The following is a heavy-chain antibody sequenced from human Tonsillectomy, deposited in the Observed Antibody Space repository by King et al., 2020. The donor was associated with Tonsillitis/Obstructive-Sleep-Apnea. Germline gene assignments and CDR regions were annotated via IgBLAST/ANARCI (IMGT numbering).Heavy chain of an antibody. Sequence: VQLVESGGGVVQPGRSLRLSCAASGFTFSTYAMHWVRQAPGKGLEWVAVISYDGRNKYYADSVKGRFTISRDNSKNTLYLQMNSLRAEDTAVYFCARAPPPGGGYPRYYMDVWGKGTTVTVSS. J-gene: IGHJ6*03. V-gene: IGHV3-30*04. CDR3: ARAPPPGGGYPRYYMDV. CDR2: ISYDGRNK. D-gene: IGHD3-16*02. CDR1: GFTFSTYA.